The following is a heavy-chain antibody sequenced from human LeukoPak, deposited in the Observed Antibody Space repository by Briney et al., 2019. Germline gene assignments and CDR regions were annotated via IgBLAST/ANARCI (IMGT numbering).Heavy chain of an antibody. Sequence: PGGSLRLSCAASGFTLDDYAMHWVRQAPGKGLEWVSLISGDGGSTYYADSVKGRFTISRDNSKNSLYLQMNSLRTEDTALYYCAKSGILTGYYYNWFDPWGQGTLVTVSS. D-gene: IGHD3-9*01. J-gene: IGHJ5*02. CDR2: ISGDGGST. CDR3: AKSGILTGYYYNWFDP. V-gene: IGHV3-43*02. CDR1: GFTLDDYA.